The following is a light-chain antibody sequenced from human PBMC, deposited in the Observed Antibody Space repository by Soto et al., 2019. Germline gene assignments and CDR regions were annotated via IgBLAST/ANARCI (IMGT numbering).Light chain of an antibody. Sequence: EIVITQSPATLSLSPGESATLSCRASQSVRSTLAWNQHKPGQAPSLLLYGASTRATGIPARFSGSGSGTEFTLTISSRQSEDYAVYYCQQYNNWPPWTLGQGTKVEIK. V-gene: IGKV3-15*01. CDR3: QQYNNWPPWT. CDR1: QSVRST. J-gene: IGKJ1*01. CDR2: GAS.